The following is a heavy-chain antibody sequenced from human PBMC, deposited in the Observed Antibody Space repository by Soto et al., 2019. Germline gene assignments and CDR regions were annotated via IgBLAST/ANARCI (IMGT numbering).Heavy chain of an antibody. V-gene: IGHV1-58*01. D-gene: IGHD1-1*01. CDR2: IVLGSGQT. CDR1: GFSFSSSA. J-gene: IGHJ1*01. CDR3: AADKLYNMG. Sequence: QVQVVQSGPEVKKPGTSVKVSCKASGFSFSSSAVQWVRQARGQRLEWIGWIVLGSGQTEYSHQFQERVTITRDMSTSTAYFELNRLRFEDTDVYFCAADKLYNMGCGQGTLVTVSS.